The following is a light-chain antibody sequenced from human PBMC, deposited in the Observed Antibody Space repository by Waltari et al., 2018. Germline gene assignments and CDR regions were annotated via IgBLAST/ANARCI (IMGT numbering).Light chain of an antibody. CDR3: QQYGPSPKIT. Sequence: EIVLTQSPGTLSLSPGERVTLSCRASQSVSSTYLAWYQQKPGQAPRLLILGASSRATGIPDRFSGSGSGTDFSLTISRLEPEDVGVYYCQQYGPSPKITFGGGTKVQIK. CDR2: GAS. J-gene: IGKJ4*01. CDR1: QSVSSTY. V-gene: IGKV3-20*01.